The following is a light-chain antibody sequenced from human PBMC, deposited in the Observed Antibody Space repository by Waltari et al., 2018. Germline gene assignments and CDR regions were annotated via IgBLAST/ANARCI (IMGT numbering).Light chain of an antibody. CDR1: SSNIGSKT. V-gene: IGLV1-44*01. CDR3: SSWDDSVIGPV. Sequence: QSVLTQPPSASGTPGQRVTISCSGSSSNIGSKTVNWYQQLPGTAPKLLIFSNNQRASGVPDRFSGSKSGTSAPLASSGLLSEDEADYYCSSWDDSVIGPVFGGGTKLTVL. J-gene: IGLJ3*02. CDR2: SNN.